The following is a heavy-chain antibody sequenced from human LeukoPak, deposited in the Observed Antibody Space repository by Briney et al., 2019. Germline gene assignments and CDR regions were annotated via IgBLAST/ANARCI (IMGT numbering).Heavy chain of an antibody. D-gene: IGHD3-22*01. CDR1: GGSFSGYY. CDR2: INHSGST. Sequence: SETLSLTCAVYGGSFSGYYWSWIRQPPGKGLEWIGEINHSGSTNYNPSLKSRVTISVDTSKNQFSLKLSSVTAADTAVYYCARGGYYDSSGYYPDAFDIWGQGTTVTVSS. J-gene: IGHJ3*02. CDR3: ARGGYYDSSGYYPDAFDI. V-gene: IGHV4-34*01.